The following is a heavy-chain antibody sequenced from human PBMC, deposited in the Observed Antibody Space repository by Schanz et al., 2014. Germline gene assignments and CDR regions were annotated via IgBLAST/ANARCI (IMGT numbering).Heavy chain of an antibody. CDR1: GGTFSTYP. D-gene: IGHD6-13*01. Sequence: QVQLVQSGAEVKKPGASMKVSCKASGGTFSTYPINWLRQAPGQGLEWMGRIIPIHGIANYAQKFQGRVTITADKSTFTAYMDVSSLRSEDTAVYYCASSGAGYSSSWDFDYWGQGTLVTVSS. V-gene: IGHV1-69*04. J-gene: IGHJ4*02. CDR2: IIPIHGIA. CDR3: ASSGAGYSSSWDFDY.